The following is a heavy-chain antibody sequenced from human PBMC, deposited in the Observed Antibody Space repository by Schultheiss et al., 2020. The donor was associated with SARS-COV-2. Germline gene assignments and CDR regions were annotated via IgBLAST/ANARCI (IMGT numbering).Heavy chain of an antibody. V-gene: IGHV3-30-3*01. D-gene: IGHD4-17*01. CDR1: GFTFSSYA. CDR3: ARGFMAVTTVSAFDI. CDR2: ISYDGSNK. J-gene: IGHJ3*02. Sequence: GGSLRLSCAASGFTFSSYAMHWVRQAPGKGLEWVAVISYDGSNKYYADSVKGRFTISRDNSENTLYLQMNSLRAEDTAVYYCARGFMAVTTVSAFDIWGQGKMVTVSS.